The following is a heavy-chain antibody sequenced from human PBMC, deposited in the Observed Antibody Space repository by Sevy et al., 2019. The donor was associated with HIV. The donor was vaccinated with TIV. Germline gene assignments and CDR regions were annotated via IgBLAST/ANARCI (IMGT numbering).Heavy chain of an antibody. CDR3: AKPSQVGATMPFDY. CDR2: ISYDGSNK. Sequence: GGSLRLSCTTSGFSFSDYGMHWVRQAPGKGLEWVAVISYDGSNKYYADSVKGRFTISRDNSKNTLYLQMNSLRAEDTAVYYCAKPSQVGATMPFDYWGQGTLVTVSS. V-gene: IGHV3-30*18. D-gene: IGHD1-26*01. J-gene: IGHJ4*02. CDR1: GFSFSDYG.